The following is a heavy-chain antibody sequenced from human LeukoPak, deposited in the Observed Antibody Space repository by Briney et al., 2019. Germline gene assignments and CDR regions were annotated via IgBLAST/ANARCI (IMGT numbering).Heavy chain of an antibody. CDR2: INPSGDST. Sequence: ASVKVSCKASGYTFTNSYMHWVRQAPGQGLEWMGVINPSGDSTRYEQKFQDRVTMTRETSTRTVYMELSSLRSEDTAVYYCARGYISSYSIDYWGQGTLVTVSS. D-gene: IGHD4-11*01. J-gene: IGHJ4*02. CDR1: GYTFTNSY. CDR3: ARGYISSYSIDY. V-gene: IGHV1-46*01.